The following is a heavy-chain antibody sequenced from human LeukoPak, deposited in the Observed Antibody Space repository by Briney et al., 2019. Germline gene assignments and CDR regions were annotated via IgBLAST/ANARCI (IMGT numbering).Heavy chain of an antibody. CDR3: SRALRRNSHIFDY. J-gene: IGHJ4*02. CDR2: IGTAGDT. CDR1: GFTLSSCD. D-gene: IGHD2-21*01. V-gene: IGHV3-13*04. Sequence: PGGSLSLSCAVCGFTLSSCDMHWVRQVTGKGLEWVSGIGTAGDTYYPDSVKGRFTISRENAKNSLYLQMNSLRAGDTALYYCSRALRRNSHIFDYWGQGAKVTVCS.